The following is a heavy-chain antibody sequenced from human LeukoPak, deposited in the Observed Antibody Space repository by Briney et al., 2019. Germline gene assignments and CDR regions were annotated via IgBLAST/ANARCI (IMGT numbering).Heavy chain of an antibody. CDR3: ARVEKQTGYYGSGSDP. Sequence: ASVKVSCKASGYTFTSYGIIWVRQAPGQGLEWMGWISAYNGNTNYAQKLQGRVTMTTDTSTSTAYMELRSLRSDDTAVYYCARVEKQTGYYGSGSDPWGQGTLVTVSS. CDR1: GYTFTSYG. V-gene: IGHV1-18*01. J-gene: IGHJ5*02. CDR2: ISAYNGNT. D-gene: IGHD3-10*01.